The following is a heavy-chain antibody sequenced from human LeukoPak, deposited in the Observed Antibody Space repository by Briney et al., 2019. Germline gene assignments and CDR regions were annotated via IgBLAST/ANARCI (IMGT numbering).Heavy chain of an antibody. D-gene: IGHD2/OR15-2a*01. V-gene: IGHV3-9*01. J-gene: IGHJ3*01. CDR1: GFTFDDYA. CDR3: ATYCGSITCDAFDV. CDR2: ISWNSGSI. Sequence: GGSLRLSCAASGFTFDDYAMHWVRQAPGKGLEWVSGISWNSGSIGYADSVKGRFTISRDNAKNSLYLQMNGLRAEDTAVYYCATYCGSITCDAFDVWGQGTMVTVSS.